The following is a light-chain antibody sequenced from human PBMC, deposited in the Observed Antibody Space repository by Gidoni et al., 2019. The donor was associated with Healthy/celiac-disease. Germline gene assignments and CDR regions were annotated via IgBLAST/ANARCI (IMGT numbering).Light chain of an antibody. CDR1: QSVSSSY. V-gene: IGKV3-20*01. Sequence: EIVLTQSPGTLSLSPGERATLSCRASQSVSSSYLAWYQQKPGQAPRLLIYGASSRATGIPDRFSGSGSGTDCTLTISRLEPEDFAVYYCQQYGSSRDTFXPGTKVDIK. CDR2: GAS. CDR3: QQYGSSRDT. J-gene: IGKJ3*01.